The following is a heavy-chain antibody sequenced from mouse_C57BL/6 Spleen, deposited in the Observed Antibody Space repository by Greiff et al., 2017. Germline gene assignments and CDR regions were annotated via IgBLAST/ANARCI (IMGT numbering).Heavy chain of an antibody. CDR3: ASETAAQAMGGFAY. J-gene: IGHJ3*01. Sequence: VQLQQPGAELVKPGASVKLSCKASGYTFTSYWMHWVKQRPGRGLEWIGRIDPNSGGTKYNEKFKSKATLTVDKSSSTAYMQLSSLTSEDSAVSYCASETAAQAMGGFAYWGQGTLVTVSA. CDR1: GYTFTSYW. D-gene: IGHD3-2*02. V-gene: IGHV1-72*01. CDR2: IDPNSGGT.